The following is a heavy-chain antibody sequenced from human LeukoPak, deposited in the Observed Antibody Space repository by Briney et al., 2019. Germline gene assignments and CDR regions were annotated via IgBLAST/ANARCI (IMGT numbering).Heavy chain of an antibody. V-gene: IGHV1-8*01. CDR2: MNPNSGNT. CDR3: ATGGQKTEYYYYYYMDV. CDR1: GYTFTSYD. Sequence: ASVKVSCKASGYTFTSYDINWVRQATGQGLEWMGWMNPNSGNTGYAQKFQGRVTMTRNTSISTAYMELSSLRSEDTAVYYCATGGQKTEYYYYYYMDVWGKGTTVTVSS. J-gene: IGHJ6*03.